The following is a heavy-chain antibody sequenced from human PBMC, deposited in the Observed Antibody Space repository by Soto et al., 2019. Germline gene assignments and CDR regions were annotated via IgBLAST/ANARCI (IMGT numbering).Heavy chain of an antibody. Sequence: SETLSLTCTVSGGSISSSSYYWGWIRQPPGKGLEWIGSIYYSGSTYYNPSLKSRVTISVDTSKNQFSLKLSSVTAADTAVYYCANLGGGEDDYIWGSYRLSCWGQGTLVTVSS. D-gene: IGHD3-16*02. J-gene: IGHJ4*02. CDR3: ANLGGGEDDYIWGSYRLSC. CDR1: GGSISSSSYY. CDR2: IYYSGST. V-gene: IGHV4-39*01.